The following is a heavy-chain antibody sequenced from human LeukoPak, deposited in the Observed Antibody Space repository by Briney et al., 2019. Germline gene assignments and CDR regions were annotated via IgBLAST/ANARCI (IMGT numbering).Heavy chain of an antibody. Sequence: QPGGSLRLSCAASGFTFSSYAMHWVRQAPGKGLEWVAVISYDGSNKYYADSVKGRFTISRDNSKNTLYLQMNSLRAEDTAVYYCARVARPGIAAAGNGVNWFDPWGQGTLVTVSS. J-gene: IGHJ5*02. CDR3: ARVARPGIAAAGNGVNWFDP. CDR2: ISYDGSNK. V-gene: IGHV3-30*04. CDR1: GFTFSSYA. D-gene: IGHD6-13*01.